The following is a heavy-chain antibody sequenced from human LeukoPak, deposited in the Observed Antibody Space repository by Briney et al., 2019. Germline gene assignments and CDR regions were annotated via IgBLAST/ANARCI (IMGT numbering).Heavy chain of an antibody. V-gene: IGHV3-23*01. CDR1: GFTFRSYG. CDR3: AIMHGYYDGSGYWVQ. Sequence: GGSLRLSCAASGFTFRSYGMSWVRQAPGKGLEWVSFITPNADRTCYADSVEGRFTISRDNPRNTLYMQMNSLRDEDTAIYYCAIMHGYYDGSGYWVQWGQGTLVTVS. CDR2: ITPNADRT. D-gene: IGHD3-22*01. J-gene: IGHJ1*01.